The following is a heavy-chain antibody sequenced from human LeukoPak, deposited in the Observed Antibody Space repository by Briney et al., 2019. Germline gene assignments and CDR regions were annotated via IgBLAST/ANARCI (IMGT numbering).Heavy chain of an antibody. CDR1: RYTLTNYD. CDR3: ARGVDSSSWYRFHY. Sequence: ASVKASCKPSRYTLTNYDINWVGQATRQGLGGMGWMNPNSGRTGYAKKFQGRVTLTRNTCISTAYLELRSLRSEDTAVYYSARGVDSSSWYRFHYWGQGTLVTVSS. CDR2: MNPNSGRT. D-gene: IGHD3-22*01. J-gene: IGHJ4*02. V-gene: IGHV1-8*03.